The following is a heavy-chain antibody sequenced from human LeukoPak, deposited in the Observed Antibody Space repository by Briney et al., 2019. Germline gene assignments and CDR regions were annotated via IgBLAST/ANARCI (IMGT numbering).Heavy chain of an antibody. D-gene: IGHD1-26*01. CDR2: IYHSGST. Sequence: SETLSLTCTVSGYSISSGYYWGWIRQPPGKGLEWIGSIYHSGSTYYNPSLKSRVTISVDTSKNQFSLKLSSVTAADTAVYYCAIVPIGATAENNWVDPWGQGTLVTVYS. CDR3: AIVPIGATAENNWVDP. V-gene: IGHV4-38-2*02. J-gene: IGHJ5*02. CDR1: GYSISSGYY.